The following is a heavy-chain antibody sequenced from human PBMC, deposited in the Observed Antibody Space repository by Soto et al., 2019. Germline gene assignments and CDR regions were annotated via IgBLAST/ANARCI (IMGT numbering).Heavy chain of an antibody. CDR3: ARPHYDSNTFYSFFDY. Sequence: PLDTLSLTCAFYDWSFSGYNLIWIRQPPGKGLEWIGEIFHGGSTNYSPSLKSRVTISVDTSKNQFSLELSSVTAADTAVYYCARPHYDSNTFYSFFDYWGQGTLVTVSS. V-gene: IGHV4-34*12. CDR2: IFHGGST. J-gene: IGHJ4*02. D-gene: IGHD3-22*01. CDR1: DWSFSGYN.